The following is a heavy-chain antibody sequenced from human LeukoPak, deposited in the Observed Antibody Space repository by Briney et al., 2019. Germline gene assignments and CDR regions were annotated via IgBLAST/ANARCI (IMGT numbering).Heavy chain of an antibody. J-gene: IGHJ6*02. CDR3: ALWSYYYYGLDV. D-gene: IGHD5-18*01. Sequence: GGSLRLSCAASGFTFSNYEMNWVRQAPGKGLEWVGRSRNKAKSHTTEYAASVKGRFTISRDNSNNSVWLQMNSLKTEDTAVYYCALWSYYYYGLDVWGQGTTVTVSS. V-gene: IGHV3-72*01. CDR2: SRNKAKSHTT. CDR1: GFTFSNYE.